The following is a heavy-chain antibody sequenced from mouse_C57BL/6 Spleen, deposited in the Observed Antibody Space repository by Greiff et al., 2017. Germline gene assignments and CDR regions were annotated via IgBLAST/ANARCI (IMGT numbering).Heavy chain of an antibody. Sequence: QVQLQQSGPGLVQPSQSLSITCTVSGFSLTSYGVHWVRQSPGKGLEWLGVIWRGGSTDYNAAFMSRLSITKDNSKSQVIFKMNSLQADDTAIYYCAKNWDGGEGYFDVWGTGTTVTVSS. CDR2: IWRGGST. V-gene: IGHV2-5*01. CDR3: AKNWDGGEGYFDV. J-gene: IGHJ1*03. CDR1: GFSLTSYG. D-gene: IGHD4-1*01.